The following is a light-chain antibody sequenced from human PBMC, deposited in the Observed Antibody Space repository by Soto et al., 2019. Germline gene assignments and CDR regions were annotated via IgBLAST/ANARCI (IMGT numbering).Light chain of an antibody. Sequence: ESVMTQSPVTLSVSPGESVTLSCRASQSVGTNLAWYQQKPGQAPSLLIYDASNRATGIPARFSGSGSGTDFTLTISSLEPEDFAVYHCQQYDLSPWTFGQGTKVDIK. J-gene: IGKJ1*01. CDR1: QSVGTN. CDR2: DAS. CDR3: QQYDLSPWT. V-gene: IGKV3D-11*03.